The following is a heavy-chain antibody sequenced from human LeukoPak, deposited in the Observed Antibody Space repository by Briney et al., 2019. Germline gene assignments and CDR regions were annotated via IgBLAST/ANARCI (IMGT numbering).Heavy chain of an antibody. CDR1: GYTFTGYY. J-gene: IGHJ6*03. V-gene: IGHV1-2*02. Sequence: ASVKVSCKASGYTFTGYYMHWVRQAPGQGLEWMGWINPNSGGTNYAQDFQDRVTMTRDTSISTAYLELSRLRSDDTAIYYCARDLDEWYNSYKYYMDVWGKGTTVTVSS. CDR3: ARDLDEWYNSYKYYMDV. D-gene: IGHD1-14*01. CDR2: INPNSGGT.